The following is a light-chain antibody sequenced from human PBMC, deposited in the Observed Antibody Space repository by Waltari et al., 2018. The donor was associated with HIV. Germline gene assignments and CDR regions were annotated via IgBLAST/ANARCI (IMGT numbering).Light chain of an antibody. Sequence: DIQMTQSPSSLSASVGDRVTLTCRASQGISNYLAWYQQKPGKVPKLRIYAASNLQSGVPSRFSGSGSGTDFTLTISSLQPEDVATYYCQKYNSAPRTFGPGTKVDIK. V-gene: IGKV1-27*01. CDR1: QGISNY. CDR3: QKYNSAPRT. J-gene: IGKJ3*01. CDR2: AAS.